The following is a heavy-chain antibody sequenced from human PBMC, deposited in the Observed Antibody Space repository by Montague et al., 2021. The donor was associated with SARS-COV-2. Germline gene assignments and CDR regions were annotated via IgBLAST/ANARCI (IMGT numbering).Heavy chain of an antibody. CDR3: VAFGGVTVTWFDP. V-gene: IGHV3-7*01. D-gene: IGHD3-16*02. J-gene: IGHJ5*02. CDR1: GFTFTNYW. CDR2: INQDGSQN. Sequence: SLRLSCAASGFTFTNYWMSWVRQAPGKGLECVANINQDGSQNYYVDSVKGRFTISRDNAKKSLYLQMNSLRAEDTAVYYCVAFGGVTVTWFDPWGQGTLVTVSS.